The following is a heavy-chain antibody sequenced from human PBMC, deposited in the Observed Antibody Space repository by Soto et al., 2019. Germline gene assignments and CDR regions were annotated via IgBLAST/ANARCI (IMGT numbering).Heavy chain of an antibody. Sequence: QLQLQESGPGLVKPSETLSLTCTVSGGSISSSSYYWGWIRQPPGKGLEWIGSIYYSGSTYYNPSLKSRVTISVDTSKNQFSLKLSSVTAADTAVYYCARHQSPYGVARGFRFDPWGQGTLVTVSS. J-gene: IGHJ5*02. CDR1: GGSISSSSYY. V-gene: IGHV4-39*01. D-gene: IGHD2-15*01. CDR3: ARHQSPYGVARGFRFDP. CDR2: IYYSGST.